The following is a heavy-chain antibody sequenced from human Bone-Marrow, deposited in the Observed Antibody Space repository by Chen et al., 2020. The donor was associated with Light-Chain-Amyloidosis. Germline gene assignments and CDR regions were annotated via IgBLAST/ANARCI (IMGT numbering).Heavy chain of an antibody. V-gene: IGHV1-3*01. J-gene: IGHJ5*02. D-gene: IGHD3-22*01. CDR3: ARSPYDSSGYFFRWFAP. Sequence: QVQLVQSGAEVKKPGASVTVSCKASGYTFTTSGIHWVRQAPGQSLEWMGWFNAVNGNTRYSQKFQGRVTITRDTSATTAYMELSSLRSEDTAVYYCARSPYDSSGYFFRWFAPWGQGTQVTVSS. CDR2: FNAVNGNT. CDR1: GYTFTTSG.